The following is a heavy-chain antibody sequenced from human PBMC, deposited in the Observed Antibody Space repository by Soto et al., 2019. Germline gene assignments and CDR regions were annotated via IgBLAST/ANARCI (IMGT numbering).Heavy chain of an antibody. J-gene: IGHJ4*02. D-gene: IGHD2-2*02. CDR2: INHSGRT. V-gene: IGHV4-34*01. Sequence: PSETLSLTCAVYDGSFSGYYWSWIRQPPGKGLEWIGEINHSGRTNYNPSLKSRVTISVDTSKNQFSLKLSSVTAADTAVYYCARGSYCSTTRCYRGLDSWGQGTLVTVSS. CDR1: DGSFSGYY. CDR3: ARGSYCSTTRCYRGLDS.